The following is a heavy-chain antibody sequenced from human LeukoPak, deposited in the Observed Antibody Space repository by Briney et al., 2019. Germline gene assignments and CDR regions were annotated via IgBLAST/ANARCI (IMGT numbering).Heavy chain of an antibody. CDR3: AKVPNTDYYYYGMDV. J-gene: IGHJ6*02. V-gene: IGHV3-9*01. CDR2: ISWNSGSI. CDR1: GFTFDDYA. D-gene: IGHD1/OR15-1a*01. Sequence: QPGGSLRLSCAASGFTFDDYAMHWVRHAPGKGLEWVSGISWNSGSIGYADSVKGRFTISRDNAKNSLYLQMNSLRAEDTALYYCAKVPNTDYYYYGMDVWGQGTTVTVSS.